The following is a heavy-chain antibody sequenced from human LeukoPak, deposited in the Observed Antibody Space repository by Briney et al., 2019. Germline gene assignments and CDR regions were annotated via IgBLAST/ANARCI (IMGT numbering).Heavy chain of an antibody. CDR2: ISGDAGSP. CDR1: GFTFSSYW. J-gene: IGHJ6*02. V-gene: IGHV3-23*01. D-gene: IGHD2-2*01. Sequence: PGGSLRLSCAASGFTFSSYWMSWVRQAPGEGLEWVSAISGDAGSPYYADSVKGRFTISRDNFRTTLYLQMNSLRGDDTAVYYCARLRGDFVVAPGGRLGVDVWGQGTTVTVSS. CDR3: ARLRGDFVVAPGGRLGVDV.